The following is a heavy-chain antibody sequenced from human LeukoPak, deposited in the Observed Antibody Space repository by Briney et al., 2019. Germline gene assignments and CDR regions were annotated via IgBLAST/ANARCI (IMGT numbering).Heavy chain of an antibody. CDR3: ATGQGETHAFDI. V-gene: IGHV1-24*01. D-gene: IGHD3-16*01. Sequence: GASVKVSCKVSGYTLTELSMHWVRQAPGKGLEWMGGFDPEGGETIYAQKFQGRVTMTEDTSTDTAYMELSSLRSEDTAVYYCATGQGETHAFDIWGQGTMVTVSS. CDR2: FDPEGGET. J-gene: IGHJ3*02. CDR1: GYTLTELS.